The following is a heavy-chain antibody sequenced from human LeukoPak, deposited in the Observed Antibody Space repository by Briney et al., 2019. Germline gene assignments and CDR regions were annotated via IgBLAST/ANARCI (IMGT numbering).Heavy chain of an antibody. J-gene: IGHJ4*02. CDR1: GDSFSSYA. Sequence: ASVKVSCKASGDSFSSYALSWVRQAPGQGLEWMGWISAYNGNTNYAQKLQGRVTMTTDTSTGTAYMELRSLRSDDTAVYYCARVGWALYGSGSYLSYYFDYWGQGTLVTVSS. CDR2: ISAYNGNT. CDR3: ARVGWALYGSGSYLSYYFDY. V-gene: IGHV1-18*01. D-gene: IGHD3-10*01.